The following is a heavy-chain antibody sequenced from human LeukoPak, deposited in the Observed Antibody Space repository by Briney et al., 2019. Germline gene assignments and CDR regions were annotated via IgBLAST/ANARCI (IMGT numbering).Heavy chain of an antibody. CDR2: IIPIFGTA. J-gene: IGHJ4*02. D-gene: IGHD3-22*01. V-gene: IGHV1-69*13. Sequence: AASVKVSCKASGGTFSSYAISWVRQAPGQGLEWMGGIIPIFGTANYAQKFQGRVTITADESTSTAYMELSSLRSEDTAVYYCARVSDSSGDRKYYFDYWGQGTLVAVSS. CDR1: GGTFSSYA. CDR3: ARVSDSSGDRKYYFDY.